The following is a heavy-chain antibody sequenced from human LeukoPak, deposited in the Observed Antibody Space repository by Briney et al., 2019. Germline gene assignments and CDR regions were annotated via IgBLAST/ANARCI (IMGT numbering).Heavy chain of an antibody. CDR2: IYYSGST. J-gene: IGHJ4*02. Sequence: PSETLSLTCTVSGGSISSYYWSWIRQPPGKGLEWIGYIYYSGSTNYKPSLKSRDTISVDTAKYQFSLKLSSVTAADTAVYYCASQTRTRRGYSYGLPAMIDYWGQGTLVTVSS. CDR1: GGSISSYY. D-gene: IGHD5-18*01. CDR3: ASQTRTRRGYSYGLPAMIDY. V-gene: IGHV4-59*01.